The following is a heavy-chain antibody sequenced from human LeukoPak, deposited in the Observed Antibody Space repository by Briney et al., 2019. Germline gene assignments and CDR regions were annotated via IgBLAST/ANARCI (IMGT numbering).Heavy chain of an antibody. Sequence: GGSLRLSCAASGFTFTNFGMSWVRQAPGKGLEWVSYITNTGTTIYYADSVKGRFTISRDNAKNSLYLQMNSLRAEDTAVYYCARDGHYDILTGYFQDWGQGTLVTVSS. V-gene: IGHV3-11*01. CDR3: ARDGHYDILTGYFQD. CDR1: GFTFTNFG. D-gene: IGHD3-9*01. CDR2: ITNTGTTI. J-gene: IGHJ1*01.